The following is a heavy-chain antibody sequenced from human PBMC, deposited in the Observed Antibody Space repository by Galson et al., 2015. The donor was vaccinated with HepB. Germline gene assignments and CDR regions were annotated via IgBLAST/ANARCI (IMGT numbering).Heavy chain of an antibody. CDR1: GFTFSSYG. CDR3: AKGQGIAAPMDY. J-gene: IGHJ4*02. V-gene: IGHV3-30*18. Sequence: SLRLSCAASGFTFSSYGMHWVRQAPGKGLEWVAVISYDGSNKYYADSMKGRFTISRDNSKNTLYLQMNSLRAEDTAVYYCAKGQGIAAPMDYWGQGTLVTVSS. CDR2: ISYDGSNK. D-gene: IGHD6-13*01.